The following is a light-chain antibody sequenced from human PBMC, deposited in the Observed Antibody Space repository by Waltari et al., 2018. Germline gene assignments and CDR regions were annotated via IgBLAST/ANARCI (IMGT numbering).Light chain of an antibody. Sequence: QSALTQPASVSGSPGQSITISCTGTSSDVGGYNYVSWYQQHPGKAPRLMIYDVSNRPPGVANRFAGSKSGNTASLTISGLQAEDEADYHCSSYTSSSTLIFGGGTKLTVL. CDR1: SSDVGGYNY. CDR2: DVS. J-gene: IGLJ2*01. CDR3: SSYTSSSTLI. V-gene: IGLV2-14*03.